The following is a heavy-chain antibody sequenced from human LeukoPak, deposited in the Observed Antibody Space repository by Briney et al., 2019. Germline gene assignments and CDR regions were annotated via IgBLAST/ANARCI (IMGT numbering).Heavy chain of an antibody. CDR2: INPSGGST. V-gene: IGHV1-46*01. Sequence: ASVKVSCKASGYTFTSYYMHWVRQAPGQGLEWMGIINPSGGSTSYAQKFQGRVTMTGDSSISTAYMELNSLKSDDTAVYYCARDDYGDYTKLEYWGQGTLVTVSS. CDR1: GYTFTSYY. CDR3: ARDDYGDYTKLEY. D-gene: IGHD4-17*01. J-gene: IGHJ4*02.